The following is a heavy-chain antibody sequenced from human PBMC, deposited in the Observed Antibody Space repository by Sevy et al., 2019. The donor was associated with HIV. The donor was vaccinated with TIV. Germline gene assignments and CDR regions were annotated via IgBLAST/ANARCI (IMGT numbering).Heavy chain of an antibody. V-gene: IGHV3-74*01. CDR1: GFTFSSHW. D-gene: IGHD3-3*01. CDR2: INSHGTIT. CDR3: ARGQVLRFLEWPTHGMDV. Sequence: GGSLRLSCAASGFTFSSHWMFWVRQAPGKGLVWVSHINSHGTITNYADSVKGRFTISRDNAKNTVYLQINSLRAEDTAVYYCARGQVLRFLEWPTHGMDVWGQGTTVTVSS. J-gene: IGHJ6*02.